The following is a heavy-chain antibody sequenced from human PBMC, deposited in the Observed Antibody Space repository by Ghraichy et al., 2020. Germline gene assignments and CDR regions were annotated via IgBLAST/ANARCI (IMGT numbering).Heavy chain of an antibody. CDR3: ARSWGYDSFDV. CDR1: GFTFSSYL. Sequence: LSLTCAASGFTFSSYLMHWVRQAPGKGLVWVSRISSDGSRTSYADSVKGRFTISRDNAKRTLHLQMNSLRADDTAVYYCARSWGYDSFDVWGQGTMVTVSS. D-gene: IGHD7-27*01. CDR2: ISSDGSRT. J-gene: IGHJ3*01. V-gene: IGHV3-74*01.